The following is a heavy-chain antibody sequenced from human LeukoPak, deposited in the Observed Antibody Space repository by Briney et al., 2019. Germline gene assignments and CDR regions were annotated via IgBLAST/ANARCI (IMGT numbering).Heavy chain of an antibody. V-gene: IGHV1-2*04. Sequence: ASVKVSCKASGYTFTGYYMHWVRQAPGRGLEWMGWINPNSGGTNYAQKFQGWVTMTRDTSISTAYMELSRLRSDDTAVYYCARELGLWYYDFWSGYSGGWFDPWGQGTLVTVSS. D-gene: IGHD3-3*01. CDR1: GYTFTGYY. J-gene: IGHJ5*02. CDR3: ARELGLWYYDFWSGYSGGWFDP. CDR2: INPNSGGT.